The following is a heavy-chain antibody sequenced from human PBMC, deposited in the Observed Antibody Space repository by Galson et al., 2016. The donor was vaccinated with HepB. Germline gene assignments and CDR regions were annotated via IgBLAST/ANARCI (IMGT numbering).Heavy chain of an antibody. J-gene: IGHJ4*02. CDR2: INPNSGGT. CDR1: GYTFTGYY. D-gene: IGHD6-13*01. Sequence: SVKVSCKASGYTFTGYYMHWVRQAPGQGLEWMGWINPNSGGTNYAQKFQGRVTMTRDTSISTAYMELSRLRSDDTAVYYCARDFVYSSSWYRFADGYYFDYWGQGTLVTVSS. CDR3: ARDFVYSSSWYRFADGYYFDY. V-gene: IGHV1-2*02.